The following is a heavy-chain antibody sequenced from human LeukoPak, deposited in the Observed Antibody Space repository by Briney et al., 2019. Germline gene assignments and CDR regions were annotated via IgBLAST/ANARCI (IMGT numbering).Heavy chain of an antibody. Sequence: GSLILSCAASGFTFSSYALSWVRHAPGEGVEWVSAISGCGGSTYYADSVKGRFTISRDNSSNTLYLQMNSLRAEDTAVYYWAKDLRIASGWGQGTLVTVSS. CDR1: GFTFSSYA. J-gene: IGHJ4*02. CDR2: ISGCGGST. D-gene: IGHD2/OR15-2a*01. CDR3: AKDLRIASG. V-gene: IGHV3-23*01.